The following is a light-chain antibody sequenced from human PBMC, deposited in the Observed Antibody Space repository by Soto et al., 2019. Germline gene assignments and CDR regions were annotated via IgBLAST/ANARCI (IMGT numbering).Light chain of an antibody. CDR1: QSVSSSY. J-gene: IGKJ3*01. Sequence: EIVLTQSPGPLSLSPGERATLSCRASQSVSSSYLAWYQQKPGQAPRLLIYGASSRANGIPDRLSGSGSGTDFTLTISRLEPEDFAVYYCQQYVSSPPRFTFGPGTKVDIK. V-gene: IGKV3-20*01. CDR3: QQYVSSPPRFT. CDR2: GAS.